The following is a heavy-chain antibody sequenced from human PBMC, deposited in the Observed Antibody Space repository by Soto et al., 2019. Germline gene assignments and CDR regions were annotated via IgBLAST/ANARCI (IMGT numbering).Heavy chain of an antibody. Sequence: LRLSCGASGFTFSNYWMSWVRQAPGKGLEWVANIDQDGSEKYYVDSVKGRFTISRDNAKNSLHLQMNSLRAEDTAVYYCARDLRYCSNSSCYRAPDYWGQGTLVTVSS. CDR1: GFTFSNYW. V-gene: IGHV3-7*01. CDR2: IDQDGSEK. J-gene: IGHJ4*02. D-gene: IGHD2-2*01. CDR3: ARDLRYCSNSSCYRAPDY.